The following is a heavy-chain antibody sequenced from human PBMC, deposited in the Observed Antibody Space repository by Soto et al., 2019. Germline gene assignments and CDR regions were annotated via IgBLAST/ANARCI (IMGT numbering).Heavy chain of an antibody. Sequence: SVKVSCKASGGTFSSYAISWVRQAPGQGLEWMGGIIPIFGTANYAQKFQGRVTITADESTSTAYMELSSLRSEDTAVYYCARAAPSRSSGCYYAADYWGQGTLVTVSS. D-gene: IGHD3-22*01. CDR2: IIPIFGTA. CDR1: GGTFSSYA. V-gene: IGHV1-69*13. J-gene: IGHJ4*02. CDR3: ARAAPSRSSGCYYAADY.